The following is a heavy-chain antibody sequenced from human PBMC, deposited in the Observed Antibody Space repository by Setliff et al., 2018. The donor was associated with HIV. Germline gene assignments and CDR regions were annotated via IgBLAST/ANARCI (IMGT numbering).Heavy chain of an antibody. CDR1: GDSLRGGDYY. D-gene: IGHD3-22*01. V-gene: IGHV4-30-4*08. CDR3: ARDKGRPHYYDDTGSYRSDALDI. CDR2: VSHTGYT. J-gene: IGHJ3*02. Sequence: VGASETLSLTCSVSGDSLRGGDYYYNWIRQSPEKGLEWIGYVSHTGYTYYNPSLKSRVDMSLDISKNQFSLNVSFVTAADTAVYYCARDKGRPHYYDDTGSYRSDALDIWGQGTMVTVSS.